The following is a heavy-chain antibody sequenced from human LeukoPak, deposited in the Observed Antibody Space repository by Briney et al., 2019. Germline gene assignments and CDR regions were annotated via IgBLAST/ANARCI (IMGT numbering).Heavy chain of an antibody. CDR1: GFPFKNYA. CDR2: IPYDGSNK. J-gene: IGHJ4*02. Sequence: GRSLRLSCAASGFPFKNYAMHWVRQAPGKGLEWVSLIPYDGSNKYYADSVKGRFTISRDNSKDTLYLQMNSLRPEDTAVYYCARDHLFIAAAGNPTDYWGQGTLVTVSS. D-gene: IGHD6-13*01. CDR3: ARDHLFIAAAGNPTDY. V-gene: IGHV3-30*04.